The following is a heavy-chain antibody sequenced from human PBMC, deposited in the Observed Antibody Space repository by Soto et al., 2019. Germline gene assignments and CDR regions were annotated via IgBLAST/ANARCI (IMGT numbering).Heavy chain of an antibody. D-gene: IGHD3-22*01. CDR3: ARDAFYYDGPSGIYYFDY. Sequence: SVKVSCKASGGTFNNYAISWVRQAPGQGLEWMGGIIPIFATANYAQKFQGRLTITADEYTSSAYMELSSLTSDDTAVYYCARDAFYYDGPSGIYYFDYWGQGTPVTVPQ. CDR2: IIPIFATA. J-gene: IGHJ4*02. V-gene: IGHV1-69*13. CDR1: GGTFNNYA.